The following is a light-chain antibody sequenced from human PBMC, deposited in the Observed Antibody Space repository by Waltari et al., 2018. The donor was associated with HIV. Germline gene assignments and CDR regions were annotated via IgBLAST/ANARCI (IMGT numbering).Light chain of an antibody. CDR1: RFDASAYKY. Sequence: QSALTHPASVSGSPGQSITISFTGPRFDASAYKYVSWFQHHPGKAPKVIIYEVNNRPSGVSSRFSGSKSASGASLTISGLQPEDDATYFCTSYISSASPVFGGGTKVTVL. V-gene: IGLV2-14*01. J-gene: IGLJ3*02. CDR3: TSYISSASPV. CDR2: EVN.